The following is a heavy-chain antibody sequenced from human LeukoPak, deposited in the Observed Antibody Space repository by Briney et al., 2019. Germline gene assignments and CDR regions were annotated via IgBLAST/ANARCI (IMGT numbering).Heavy chain of an antibody. CDR2: IYHSGST. CDR1: GYSISSGYY. V-gene: IGHV4-38-2*02. Sequence: SETLSLTCTVSGYSISSGYYWGWIRQPPGKGLEWIGSIYHSGSTYYNPSLKSRVTISVDTSKNQFSLKLSSVTAADTAVYYCAREVDTAMATPNWGQGTLVTVSS. D-gene: IGHD5-18*01. CDR3: AREVDTAMATPN. J-gene: IGHJ4*02.